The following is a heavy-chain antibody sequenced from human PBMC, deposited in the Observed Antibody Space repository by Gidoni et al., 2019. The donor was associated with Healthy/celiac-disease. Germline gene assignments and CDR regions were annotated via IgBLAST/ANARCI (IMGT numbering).Heavy chain of an antibody. D-gene: IGHD3-3*01. CDR3: SHVREGYDFWSGHFDY. Sequence: QITWKESGPTLVKPTQNLTLTRTFSGFSLSTSGVGGGWIRQPPGKALAWLALLYWDDDKRYSPSLKIRLTITQDPSKHHVVLTMTNMHPVDSATYYCSHVREGYDFWSGHFDYWGQGTLFTVSS. V-gene: IGHV2-5*02. J-gene: IGHJ4*02. CDR1: GFSLSTSGVG. CDR2: LYWDDDK.